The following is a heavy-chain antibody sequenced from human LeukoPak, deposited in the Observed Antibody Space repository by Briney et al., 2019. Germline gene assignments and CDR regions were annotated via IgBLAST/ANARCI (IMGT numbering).Heavy chain of an antibody. J-gene: IGHJ4*02. Sequence: PSETLSLTCTVSGYSISSGYYWGWIRQPPGKGLEWIGSIYHSGSTYYNPSLKSRVTISVDTSKNQFSLKLSSVTAADTAVYYCARLSRAYPFDYWGQGTLVTVSS. CDR3: ARLSRAYPFDY. CDR1: GYSISSGYY. CDR2: IYHSGST. V-gene: IGHV4-38-2*02. D-gene: IGHD2/OR15-2a*01.